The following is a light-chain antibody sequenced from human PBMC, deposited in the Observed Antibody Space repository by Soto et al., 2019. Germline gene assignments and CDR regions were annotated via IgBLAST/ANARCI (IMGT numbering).Light chain of an antibody. CDR2: TNN. V-gene: IGLV1-44*01. J-gene: IGLJ2*01. CDR1: ISNIGGNT. CDR3: AAWDDSLNGVV. Sequence: QSVLTQPPSASGTPGQRVTISCSGSISNIGGNTVNWYQQLPGTAPKLLMYTNNQRSSGVPDRFSGSKSGTSASLAISGLQSEDEADYYCAAWDDSLNGVVFGGGTKVTVL.